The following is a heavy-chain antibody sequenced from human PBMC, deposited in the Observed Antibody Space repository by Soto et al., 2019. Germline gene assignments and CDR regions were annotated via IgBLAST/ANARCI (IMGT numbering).Heavy chain of an antibody. D-gene: IGHD6-6*01. CDR1: VGSIISGGYY. CDR2: IYYSGST. Sequence: SETLSLTCTVSVGSIISGGYYWSWIRQHPGKGLEWIGYIYYSGSTYYNPSLKSRVTISVDTSKNQFSLKLSSVTAADTAVYYCAREVRGSSFDYWGQGTLVTVSS. V-gene: IGHV4-31*03. CDR3: AREVRGSSFDY. J-gene: IGHJ4*02.